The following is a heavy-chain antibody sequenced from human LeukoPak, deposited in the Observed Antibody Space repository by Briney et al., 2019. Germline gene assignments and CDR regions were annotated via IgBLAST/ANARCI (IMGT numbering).Heavy chain of an antibody. CDR2: INPNSGGT. V-gene: IGHV1-2*04. CDR3: ARGIAMAGLMRPFDY. CDR1: GYTFTGYY. Sequence: GASVKVSCKASGYTFTGYYMHWVRQAPGQGLEWMGWINPNSGGTNYAQKFQGWVTMTRDTSISTAYMELSRLRSDDTAVYYCARGIAMAGLMRPFDYWGQGTLVTVSS. J-gene: IGHJ4*02. D-gene: IGHD6-19*01.